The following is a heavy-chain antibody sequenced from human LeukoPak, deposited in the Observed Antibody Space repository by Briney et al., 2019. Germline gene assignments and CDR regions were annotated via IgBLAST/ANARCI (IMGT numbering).Heavy chain of an antibody. CDR1: GYTFTGYS. CDR2: INPHSGST. J-gene: IGHJ5*02. CDR3: ARVQTLVRGLNT. D-gene: IGHD3-10*01. V-gene: IGHV1-2*02. Sequence: RASVKVSCKASGYTFTGYSIHWVRQAPGQGPEWMGWINPHSGSTNFAQKFQGRVTMTRDTSISTAYMELSSLRSDDTAVYYCARVQTLVRGLNTWGQGTLVTVSS.